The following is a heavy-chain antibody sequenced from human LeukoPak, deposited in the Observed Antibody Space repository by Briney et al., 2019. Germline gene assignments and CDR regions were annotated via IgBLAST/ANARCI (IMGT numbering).Heavy chain of an antibody. CDR1: GFTFSSYE. D-gene: IGHD3-10*02. Sequence: GGSLRLSCAASGFTFSSYEMIWVRQAPGKGLEGVSYISSSGSTIYYADSVKGRFTISRDNAKNSLYLQMNSLRAEDTAVYYCAELGITMIGGVWGKGTTVTISS. J-gene: IGHJ6*04. CDR3: AELGITMIGGV. CDR2: ISSSGSTI. V-gene: IGHV3-48*03.